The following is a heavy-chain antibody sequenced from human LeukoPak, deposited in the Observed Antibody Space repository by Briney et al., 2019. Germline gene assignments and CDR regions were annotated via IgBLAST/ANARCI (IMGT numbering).Heavy chain of an antibody. CDR1: GFTFRSYA. Sequence: GGSLRLSCAASGFTFRSYAMIWVRQAPGKGLEWVSGISDSGGSTYYADSVKGRFTISRDNSKNTLYLQMNSLRAEDTAAYYCAKEGGYSLFDYWGQGTLVTVSS. J-gene: IGHJ4*02. D-gene: IGHD5-18*01. CDR2: ISDSGGST. CDR3: AKEGGYSLFDY. V-gene: IGHV3-23*01.